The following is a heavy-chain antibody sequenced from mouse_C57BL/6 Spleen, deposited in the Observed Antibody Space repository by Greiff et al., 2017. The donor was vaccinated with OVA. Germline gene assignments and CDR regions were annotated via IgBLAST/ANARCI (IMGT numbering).Heavy chain of an antibody. D-gene: IGHD1-1*01. V-gene: IGHV5-9-1*02. CDR3: TRGYGSHYFDY. CDR1: GFTFSSYA. CDR2: ISSGGDYI. J-gene: IGHJ2*01. Sequence: VKLVESGEGLVKPGGSLKLSCAASGFTFSSYAMSWVRQTPEKRLEWVAYISSGGDYIYYADTVKGRFTISRDNARNTLYLQMSSLKSEDTAMYYCTRGYGSHYFDYWGQGTTLTVSS.